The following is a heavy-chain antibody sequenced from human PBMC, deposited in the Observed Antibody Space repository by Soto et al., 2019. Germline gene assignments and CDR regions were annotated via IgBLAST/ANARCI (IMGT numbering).Heavy chain of an antibody. V-gene: IGHV4-4*02. D-gene: IGHD3-10*01. CDR3: ARDLGERPYRPSDSDYYGRIDYYYYYMDV. CDR2: IYHSGST. Sequence: SETLSLTCAVSSGSISSSNWWSWVRQPPGKGLEWIGEIYHSGSTNYNPSLKSRVTISVDKSKNQFSLKLSSVTAADTAVYYCARDLGERPYRPSDSDYYGRIDYYYYYMDVWGKGTTVTVSS. J-gene: IGHJ6*03. CDR1: SGSISSSNW.